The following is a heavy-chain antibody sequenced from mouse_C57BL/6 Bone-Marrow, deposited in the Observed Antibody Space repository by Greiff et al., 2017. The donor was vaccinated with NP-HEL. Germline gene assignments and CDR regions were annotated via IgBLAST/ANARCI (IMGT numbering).Heavy chain of an antibody. Sequence: VQLQESGPELVKPGASVKISCKASGYTFTDYYINWVKQRPGQGLEWIGWIFPGSGSTYYNEKFKGKATLTVDKSSSTAYMLLGSLTSEDSAVYFCARDEDYYGSSYYAMDYWGQGTSVTVSA. D-gene: IGHD1-1*01. CDR1: GYTFTDYY. CDR3: ARDEDYYGSSYYAMDY. CDR2: IFPGSGST. J-gene: IGHJ4*01. V-gene: IGHV1-75*01.